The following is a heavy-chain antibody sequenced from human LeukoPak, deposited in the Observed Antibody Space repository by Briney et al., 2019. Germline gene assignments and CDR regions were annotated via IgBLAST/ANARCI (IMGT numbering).Heavy chain of an antibody. V-gene: IGHV4-59*06. CDR1: GASVSSYY. CDR3: ARVLWDTAMGSQFDY. CDR2: IYYSGST. Sequence: SETLSLTCIVSGASVSSYYWSWIRQHPGKGLEWIGYIYYSGSTYYNPSLKSRVTISVDTSKNQFSLKLSSVTAADTAVYYCARVLWDTAMGSQFDYWGQGTLVTVSS. D-gene: IGHD5-18*01. J-gene: IGHJ4*02.